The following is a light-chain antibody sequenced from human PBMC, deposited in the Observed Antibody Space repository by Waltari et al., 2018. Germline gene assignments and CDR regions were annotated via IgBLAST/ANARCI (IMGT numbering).Light chain of an antibody. CDR1: QSIDRW. CDR2: KTS. V-gene: IGKV1-5*03. Sequence: DIQMTQSPSTLSASVGDRVTITCRASQSIDRWLAWHQQKPGKATKALIYKTSSLESGVPSRFSGSGSGTEFTLTISSLQPDDFATYYCQQYYSDSITFGQGTRLEIK. J-gene: IGKJ5*01. CDR3: QQYYSDSIT.